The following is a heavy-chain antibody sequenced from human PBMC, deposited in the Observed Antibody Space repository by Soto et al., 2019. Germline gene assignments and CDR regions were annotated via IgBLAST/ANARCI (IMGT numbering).Heavy chain of an antibody. J-gene: IGHJ5*02. Sequence: EVQLVESGGGLVQPGGSLRLSCAVSGFTFSRYGMSWVRQAPGKGLQWVASIKHDGSEKYYVDSVKGRFTIARDNAKNSLYVQMNSVRAEDTAVYYCARKVVPGAVYNWFDPWGQGTLVTVSS. D-gene: IGHD2-2*01. CDR2: IKHDGSEK. CDR1: GFTFSRYG. V-gene: IGHV3-7*01. CDR3: ARKVVPGAVYNWFDP.